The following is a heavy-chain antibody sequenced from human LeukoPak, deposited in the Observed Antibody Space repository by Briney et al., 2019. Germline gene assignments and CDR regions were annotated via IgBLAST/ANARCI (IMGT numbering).Heavy chain of an antibody. CDR3: AKDQSSDWYGYYYYYMDV. J-gene: IGHJ6*03. CDR2: INPNSGDT. D-gene: IGHD6-19*01. CDR1: GYTFTGYY. Sequence: ASVKVSCKASGYTFTGYYMHWVRQAPGQGLEWMGWINPNSGDTNYAQKFQSRVTMTRDTSSSTAYMDLSRLRSDDTAVYYCAKDQSSDWYGYYYYYMDVWGKGTTVTISS. V-gene: IGHV1-2*02.